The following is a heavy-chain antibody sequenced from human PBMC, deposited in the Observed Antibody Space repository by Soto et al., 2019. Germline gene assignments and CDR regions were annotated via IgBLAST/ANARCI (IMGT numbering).Heavy chain of an antibody. CDR1: GYTFTSYG. Sequence: ASVKVPCKASGYTFTSYGISCVRPAPGQGLEWMGWISAYNGNTNYAQKLQGRVTMTTDTSTSTAYMELRSLRSDDTAVYYCARDQSMTTVTTIDYWGQGTLVNVSA. CDR3: ARDQSMTTVTTIDY. CDR2: ISAYNGNT. V-gene: IGHV1-18*04. D-gene: IGHD4-17*01. J-gene: IGHJ4*02.